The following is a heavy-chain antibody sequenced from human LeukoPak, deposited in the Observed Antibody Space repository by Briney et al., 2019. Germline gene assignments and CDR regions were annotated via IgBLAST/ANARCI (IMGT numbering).Heavy chain of an antibody. J-gene: IGHJ3*02. CDR1: GGTFSSYA. V-gene: IGHV1-18*01. D-gene: IGHD1-26*01. Sequence: ASVKVSCKASGGTFSSYAISWVRQAPGQGLEWMGWISAYNGNTNYAQKLQGRVTMTTDTSTSTAYMELRSLRSDDTAVYYCARDVGATNDAFDIWGQGTMVTVSS. CDR2: ISAYNGNT. CDR3: ARDVGATNDAFDI.